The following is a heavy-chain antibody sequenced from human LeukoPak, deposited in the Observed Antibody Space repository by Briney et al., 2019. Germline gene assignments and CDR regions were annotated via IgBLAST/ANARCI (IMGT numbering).Heavy chain of an antibody. CDR2: ISSSSGYI. J-gene: IGHJ4*02. CDR1: GFTFSSYT. V-gene: IGHV3-21*01. D-gene: IGHD6-13*01. CDR3: ARDLDRLGAAAGFDY. Sequence: PGGSLTLSCAASGFTFSSYTMNWVRQAPGKGLEWVSSISSSSGYIYYADSVKGRFTISRENAKNSLYLQMNSLRAEDTAVYYCARDLDRLGAAAGFDYWGQGTLVTVSS.